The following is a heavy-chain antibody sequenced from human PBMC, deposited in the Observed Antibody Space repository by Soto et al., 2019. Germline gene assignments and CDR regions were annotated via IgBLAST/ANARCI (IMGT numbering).Heavy chain of an antibody. J-gene: IGHJ5*02. CDR3: AREGGSLNWFDP. V-gene: IGHV3-48*02. Sequence: GGAPRLSRSAPGFTLNSYNINWGPQAPGKGLEWVSYISSSSSTIYYADSVKGRFTISRDNAKNSLYLQMNSLRDEDTAVYYCAREGGSLNWFDPWGQGTLVTVSS. D-gene: IGHD1-26*01. CDR2: ISSSSSTI. CDR1: GFTLNSYN.